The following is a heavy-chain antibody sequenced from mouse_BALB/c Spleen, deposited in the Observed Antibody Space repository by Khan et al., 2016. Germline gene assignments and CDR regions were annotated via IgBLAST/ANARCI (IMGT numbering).Heavy chain of an antibody. CDR2: INTNTGEP. CDR3: ARYYGSSYDAMDY. J-gene: IGHJ4*01. V-gene: IGHV9-3*02. Sequence: QIQLVQSGPELKKPGETVKISCKASGYTFTNYGMNWVKQAPGKGLKWMGWINTNTGEPTYAEEFKGRFAFSLETSASNAYLQLNNLKNEDTATYLWARYYGSSYDAMDYWGQGTSVTVSS. CDR1: GYTFTNYG. D-gene: IGHD1-1*01.